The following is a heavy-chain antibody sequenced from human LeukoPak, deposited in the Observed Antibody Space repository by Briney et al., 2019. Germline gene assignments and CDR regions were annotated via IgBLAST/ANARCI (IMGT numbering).Heavy chain of an antibody. CDR1: GFTFSSYG. CDR3: AKEGIYLKSSLED. J-gene: IGHJ4*02. CDR2: IWYEEKTK. D-gene: IGHD5-12*01. V-gene: IGHV3-33*06. Sequence: GGSLRLSCTVSGFTFSSYGMHWVRQAPGSGLEWVATIWYEEKTKYYIDSVKGRFTISRDNSKNTFYLRMNSLRVDDTAIYYCAKEGIYLKSSLEDWGQGTPVTVSS.